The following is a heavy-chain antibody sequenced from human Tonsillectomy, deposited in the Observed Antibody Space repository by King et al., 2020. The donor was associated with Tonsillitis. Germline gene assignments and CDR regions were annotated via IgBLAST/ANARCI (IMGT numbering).Heavy chain of an antibody. D-gene: IGHD1-26*01. V-gene: IGHV3-23*04. CDR2: ITSGGNT. J-gene: IGHJ4*02. CDR3: AKDEMRWELTVPDY. CDR1: GFTFSNFA. Sequence: VQLVESGGGLVQPGESLRLSCAASGFTFSNFAMSWVRRPPGKGLEWVSAITSGGNTYYPDSVKGRFTISRDNSRNTLYLQMNSLRAEDTAVYYCAKDEMRWELTVPDYWGQGTLVTVSS.